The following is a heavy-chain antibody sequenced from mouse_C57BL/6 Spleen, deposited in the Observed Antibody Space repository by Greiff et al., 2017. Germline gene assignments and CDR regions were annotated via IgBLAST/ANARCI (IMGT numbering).Heavy chain of an antibody. CDR1: GYTFTDYE. CDR2: IDPETGGT. CDR3: TRLLRDYFDD. J-gene: IGHJ2*01. D-gene: IGHD1-1*01. V-gene: IGHV1-15*01. Sequence: QVQLKESGAELVRPGASVTLSCKASGYTFTDYEMHWVKQTPVHGLEWIGAIDPETGGTAYNQKFKGKAILTADKSSSTAYMELRSLTSEDAAVYYCTRLLRDYFDDWGQGTTLTVSS.